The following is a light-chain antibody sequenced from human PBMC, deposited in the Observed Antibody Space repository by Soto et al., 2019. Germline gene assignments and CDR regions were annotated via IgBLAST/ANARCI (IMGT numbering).Light chain of an antibody. CDR3: QQYGSL. CDR2: GAS. J-gene: IGKJ1*01. V-gene: IGKV3-20*01. Sequence: EIVLTQSPGTLSLSPGERATLSCRASQSVSSSYLAWYQQKPGQAPRLLNYGASSRATGIPDRFSGSGSGTDFTLTISRLEPEDFAVYYCQQYGSLFGQGTKVEIK. CDR1: QSVSSSY.